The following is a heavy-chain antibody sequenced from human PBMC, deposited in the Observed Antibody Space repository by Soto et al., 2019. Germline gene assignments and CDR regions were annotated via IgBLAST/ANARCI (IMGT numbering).Heavy chain of an antibody. CDR2: IYYSGST. D-gene: IGHD5-12*01. V-gene: IGHV4-59*01. J-gene: IGHJ5*02. CDR1: GGSISSYY. Sequence: SETLSLTCTVSGGSISSYYWSWIRQPPGKGLEWIGYIYYSGSTNYNPSLKSRVTISVDTSKNQFSLKLSSVTAADTAVYYCARVKVPTPRLFNPWGQGTPVTASS. CDR3: ARVKVPTPRLFNP.